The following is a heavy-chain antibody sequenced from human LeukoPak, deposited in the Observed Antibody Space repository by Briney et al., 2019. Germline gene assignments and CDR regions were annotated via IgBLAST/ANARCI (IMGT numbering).Heavy chain of an antibody. V-gene: IGHV4-34*01. CDR1: GGSFSGFY. Sequence: PSETLSLTCAVYGGSFSGFYWNWIRQPPGKGLEWIWEIDHSGSTNYNPSLKSRVTISVDRANNQFSLKLISVTAADTAVYFCARGALLWFGDPGYFDYWGQGTLVTVSS. J-gene: IGHJ4*02. CDR2: IDHSGST. CDR3: ARGALLWFGDPGYFDY. D-gene: IGHD3-10*01.